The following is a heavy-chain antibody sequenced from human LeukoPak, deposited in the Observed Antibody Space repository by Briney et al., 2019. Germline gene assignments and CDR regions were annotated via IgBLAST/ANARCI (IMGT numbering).Heavy chain of an antibody. CDR2: INPSGGST. CDR1: GYTFTSYY. V-gene: IGHV1-46*01. Sequence: ASVKVSCKASGYTFTSYYMHWVRQAPGQGLEWMGIINPSGGSTSYAQKFQGRVTMTRDTSTSTVYMALSSLRSEDTAVYYCAREYPQTLAFDIWGQGTMVTVSS. CDR3: AREYPQTLAFDI. J-gene: IGHJ3*02.